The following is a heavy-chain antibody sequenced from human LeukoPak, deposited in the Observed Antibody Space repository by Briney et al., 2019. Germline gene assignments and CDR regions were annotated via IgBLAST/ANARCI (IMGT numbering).Heavy chain of an antibody. V-gene: IGHV3-33*01. Sequence: GRSLRLSCAASGFTFRNYGMHWVRQAPGKGLEWVALIWYDGSNQDYADSVRGRFTISRDNSKNTLYLQMNSLRAEDTAVYYCARVSWQYFDYWGQGTLVTVSS. CDR1: GFTFRNYG. CDR2: IWYDGSNQ. D-gene: IGHD5-12*01. J-gene: IGHJ4*02. CDR3: ARVSWQYFDY.